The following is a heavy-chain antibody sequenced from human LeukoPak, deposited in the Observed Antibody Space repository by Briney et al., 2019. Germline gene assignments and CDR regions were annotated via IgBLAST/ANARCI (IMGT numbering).Heavy chain of an antibody. J-gene: IGHJ5*02. V-gene: IGHV3-66*01. CDR2: IYSGGST. CDR3: ARDPSYYDSSGT. Sequence: PGGSLRLSCAASGFTVSSNYMSWVRQAPGKGLEWVSGIYSGGSTYYADSVKGRFTISRGNSKNTLYLQMNSLRAEDTAVYYCARDPSYYDSSGTWGQGTLVTVSS. D-gene: IGHD3-22*01. CDR1: GFTVSSNY.